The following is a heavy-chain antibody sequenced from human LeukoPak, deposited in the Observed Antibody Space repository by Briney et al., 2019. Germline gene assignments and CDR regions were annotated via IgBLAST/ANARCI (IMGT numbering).Heavy chain of an antibody. D-gene: IGHD3-22*01. V-gene: IGHV3-23*01. J-gene: IGHJ4*02. CDR2: ISGSGGST. CDR3: ARVRYYYDSSGYRDY. Sequence: PGGSLRLSCAASGFTFSSYAMSWVRQAPGKGLEWVSAISGSGGSTYYADSVKGRFTISRDNSKNTLYLQMGSLRAEDMAVYYCARVRYYYDSSGYRDYWGQGTLVTVSS. CDR1: GFTFSSYA.